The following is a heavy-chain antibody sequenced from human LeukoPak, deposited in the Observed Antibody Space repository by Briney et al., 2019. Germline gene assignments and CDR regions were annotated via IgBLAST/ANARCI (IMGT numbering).Heavy chain of an antibody. CDR1: GFTFSSYE. D-gene: IGHD3-10*01. Sequence: PGGSLRLSCAASGFTFSSYEMNWVRQAPGKGLEWVSYISSSGSTIYYADSVKGRFTISRDNAKNSLYLQMNSLRAEDTAVYYCARSHFGALFLPFAYWRQGTLVTVSS. CDR2: ISSSGSTI. V-gene: IGHV3-48*03. CDR3: ARSHFGALFLPFAY. J-gene: IGHJ4*02.